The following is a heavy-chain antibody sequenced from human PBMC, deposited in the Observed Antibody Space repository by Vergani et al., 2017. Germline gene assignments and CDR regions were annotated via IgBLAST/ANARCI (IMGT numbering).Heavy chain of an antibody. CDR2: INPNSGGT. Sequence: VQLVESGGGLVQPGASVKVSCKASGYTFTGYYMHWVRQAPGQGLEWMGWINPNSGGTNYAQKFQGRVTMTRDTSISTAYMELSRLRCDDTAVYYCARELIVVVTAIDYGGQGTLVTVSS. J-gene: IGHJ4*02. V-gene: IGHV1-2*02. CDR3: ARELIVVVTAIDY. CDR1: GYTFTGYY. D-gene: IGHD2-21*02.